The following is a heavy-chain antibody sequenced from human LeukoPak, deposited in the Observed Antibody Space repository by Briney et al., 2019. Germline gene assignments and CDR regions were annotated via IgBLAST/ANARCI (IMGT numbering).Heavy chain of an antibody. D-gene: IGHD6-19*01. V-gene: IGHV3-30*18. CDR2: ISYDGSNK. CDR1: EFTFSSHG. CDR3: AKDGRSYSSGWPPFDY. Sequence: GGSLRLSCAASEFTFSSHGMHWVRQAPGKGLEWVAVISYDGSNKYYADSVKGRFTISRDNSKNTLYLQMNSLRAKDTAVYHCAKDGRSYSSGWPPFDYWGQGALVTVSS. J-gene: IGHJ4*02.